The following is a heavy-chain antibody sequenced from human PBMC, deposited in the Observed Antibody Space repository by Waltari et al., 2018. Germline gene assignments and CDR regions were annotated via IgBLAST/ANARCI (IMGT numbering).Heavy chain of an antibody. V-gene: IGHV1-2*06. J-gene: IGHJ5*02. Sequence: QVQLVQSGAEVKKPGASVKVSCKASGYTFTGYYMHWVRQAPGQGLEWMGRINPNSGGTNYAQKFQGRVTMTRDTSISTAYMELSRLRSDDTAVYYCARDWTLTVAANWFDPWGQGTLVTVSS. CDR1: GYTFTGYY. CDR3: ARDWTLTVAANWFDP. D-gene: IGHD4-17*01. CDR2: INPNSGGT.